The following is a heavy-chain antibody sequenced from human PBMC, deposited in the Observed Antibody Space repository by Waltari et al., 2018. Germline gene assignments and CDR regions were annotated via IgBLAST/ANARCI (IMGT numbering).Heavy chain of an antibody. Sequence: QVQLQQWGAGLLKPSETLSLTCAVYGGSFSGYYWSWIRQPPGKGLEWIGEINHSGSTNYNPSLKSRVTISVDTSKNQFSLKLSSVTAADTAVYYCAREKRYCTNGVCYPHLDYWGQGTLVTVSS. CDR1: GGSFSGYY. V-gene: IGHV4-34*01. J-gene: IGHJ4*02. D-gene: IGHD2-8*01. CDR3: AREKRYCTNGVCYPHLDY. CDR2: INHSGST.